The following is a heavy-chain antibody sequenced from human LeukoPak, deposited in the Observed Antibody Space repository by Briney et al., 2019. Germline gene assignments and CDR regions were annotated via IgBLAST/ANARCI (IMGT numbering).Heavy chain of an antibody. CDR1: GYTFTSYG. V-gene: IGHV1-2*02. CDR2: INPNSGGT. J-gene: IGHJ4*02. CDR3: ARVVDTAMVAGY. D-gene: IGHD5-18*01. Sequence: ASVKVSCKASGYTFTSYGISWVRQAPGQGLEWMGWINPNSGGTNYAQKFQGRVTMTRDTSISTAYMELSRPRSDDTAVYYCARVVDTAMVAGYWGQGTLVTVSS.